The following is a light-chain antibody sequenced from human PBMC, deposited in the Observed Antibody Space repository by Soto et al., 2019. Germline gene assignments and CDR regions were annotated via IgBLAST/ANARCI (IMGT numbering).Light chain of an antibody. Sequence: AFTQSPGTLSVSAGDSATLSCSGSQSVSNNYLAWYQQKPGQAPRLLIYGASNRATGIPDRFTGSGSGTDFTLTINRVQPEDFAVYYCQQYGSSPLTFGGGTKVDIK. CDR2: GAS. V-gene: IGKV3-20*01. CDR1: QSVSNNY. J-gene: IGKJ4*02. CDR3: QQYGSSPLT.